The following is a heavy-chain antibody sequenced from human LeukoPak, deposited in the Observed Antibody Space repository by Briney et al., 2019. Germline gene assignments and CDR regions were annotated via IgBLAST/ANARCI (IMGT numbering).Heavy chain of an antibody. CDR3: ARVVRWFGELLLVDAFDI. V-gene: IGHV4-59*08. Sequence: SETLSLTCTVSGGSISSYYWSWVRQPPGKGLEWVGYIYYSGSTNYNPSLKSRVTISVDTSKNQFSLKLSSVTAADTAVYYCARVVRWFGELLLVDAFDIWGQGTMVTVSS. CDR2: IYYSGST. D-gene: IGHD3-10*01. CDR1: GGSISSYY. J-gene: IGHJ3*02.